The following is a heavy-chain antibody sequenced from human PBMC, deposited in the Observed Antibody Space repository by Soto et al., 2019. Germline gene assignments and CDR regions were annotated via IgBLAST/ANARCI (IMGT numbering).Heavy chain of an antibody. V-gene: IGHV1-3*01. J-gene: IGHJ3*02. CDR3: ARDIAENIVVVVAATDAFDI. D-gene: IGHD2-15*01. Sequence: ASVKVSCKASGYTFTSYAMHWVRQAPGQRLEWMGWINAGNGNTKYSQKFQGRVTITRDTSASTAYMELSSLRSEDTAVYYCARDIAENIVVVVAATDAFDIWGQGTMVTVSS. CDR1: GYTFTSYA. CDR2: INAGNGNT.